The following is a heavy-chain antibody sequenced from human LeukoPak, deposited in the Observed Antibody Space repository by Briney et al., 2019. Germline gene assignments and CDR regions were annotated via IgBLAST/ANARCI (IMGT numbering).Heavy chain of an antibody. V-gene: IGHV3-7*01. D-gene: IGHD3-22*01. CDR2: IKQDGSEK. CDR1: GFTFSSYW. CDR3: ARPSYYYDSSGYYY. J-gene: IGHJ4*02. Sequence: PGGSLRLSCAASGFTFSSYWMSWVRQAPGKGLEWAANIKQDGSEKYYVDSVKGRFTISRDNAKNSLYLQMNSLRAEDTAVYYCARPSYYYDSSGYYYWGQGTLVTVSS.